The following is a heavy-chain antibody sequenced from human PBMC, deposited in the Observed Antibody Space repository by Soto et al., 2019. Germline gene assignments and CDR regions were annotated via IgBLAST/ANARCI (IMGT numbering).Heavy chain of an antibody. Sequence: ASVKVSCKASGYTFASYAISWMRQAPGQGLEWMGWISAYNGNTNYAQKLQGRVTMTTDTSTSTAYMELRSLRSDDTAIYFCAKALRTTVVASDYWGPGTLVTVSS. V-gene: IGHV1-18*01. CDR1: GYTFASYA. CDR2: ISAYNGNT. D-gene: IGHD4-17*01. CDR3: AKALRTTVVASDY. J-gene: IGHJ4*02.